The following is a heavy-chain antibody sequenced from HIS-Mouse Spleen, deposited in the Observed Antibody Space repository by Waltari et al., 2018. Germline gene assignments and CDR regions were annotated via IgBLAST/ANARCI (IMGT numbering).Heavy chain of an antibody. V-gene: IGHV2-5*01. J-gene: IGHJ5*02. Sequence: QITLKESGPTLVKPTQTLTLTCTFSGFSLSTSGVGVGWLRQPPGKALEWLALIYWNDDKRYSPSLKSRLTITKDTSKNQVVLTMTNMDPVDTATYYCAHRSIAAAAPGWFDPWGQGTLVTVSS. D-gene: IGHD6-13*01. CDR3: AHRSIAAAAPGWFDP. CDR1: GFSLSTSGVG. CDR2: IYWNDDK.